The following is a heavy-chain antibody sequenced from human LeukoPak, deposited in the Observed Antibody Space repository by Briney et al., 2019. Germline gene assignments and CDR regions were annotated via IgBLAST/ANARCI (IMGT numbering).Heavy chain of an antibody. CDR2: IYYSGST. D-gene: IGHD3-3*01. Sequence: PSETLSLTCTASGVSISSYYWSWIRQPPGKGLEWVGYIYYSGSTNYNPSLKSRVTISIDTSKNQFSLKLSSVTAADTAVYYCARLANYDFWRGPYPHDAFDIWGQGTVVTVSS. J-gene: IGHJ3*02. CDR3: ARLANYDFWRGPYPHDAFDI. V-gene: IGHV4-59*08. CDR1: GVSISSYY.